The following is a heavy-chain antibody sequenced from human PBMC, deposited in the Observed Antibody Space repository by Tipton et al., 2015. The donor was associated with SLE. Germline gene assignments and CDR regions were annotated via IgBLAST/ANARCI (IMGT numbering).Heavy chain of an antibody. J-gene: IGHJ2*01. CDR3: ASQGVHYDSSGYYPPAYFDL. D-gene: IGHD3-22*01. V-gene: IGHV4-4*08. Sequence: TLSLTCTVSGGSLSSYYWSWIRQPPGKGLEWIGHIHITGNPNYNPSLKSRVTISVDTSKNQFSLKLHSVTAADTADYYCASQGVHYDSSGYYPPAYFDLWGRGTLVTVSS. CDR2: IHITGNP. CDR1: GGSLSSYY.